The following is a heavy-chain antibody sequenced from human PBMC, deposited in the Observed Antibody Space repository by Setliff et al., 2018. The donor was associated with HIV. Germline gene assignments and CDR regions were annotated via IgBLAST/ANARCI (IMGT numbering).Heavy chain of an antibody. CDR3: AKEGGLYFGMLIHDAIDL. CDR2: IYYSGST. Sequence: SETLSLTCTVSGGSISSHYWSWIRQPPGKGMEWIGSIYYSGSTNYNPSLKSRVTISVDTSKNQFSLKLTSVTAADTAVYYCAKEGGLYFGMLIHDAIDLWGQGKMVTVSS. V-gene: IGHV4-59*11. J-gene: IGHJ3*01. CDR1: GGSISSHY. D-gene: IGHD3-3*01.